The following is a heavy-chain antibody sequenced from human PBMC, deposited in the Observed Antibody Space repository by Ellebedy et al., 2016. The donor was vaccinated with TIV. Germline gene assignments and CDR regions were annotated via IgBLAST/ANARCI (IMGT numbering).Heavy chain of an antibody. CDR1: GFTFSGYS. Sequence: GGSLRLSCAASGFTFSGYSMNWVRQAPGKGLEWVSSISSSSSYIYYADSVKGRFAISRDNAKNSLYLQMNSLRAEDTAVYYCATTYDILTGYLDFYYYYGMDVWGQGTTVTVSS. CDR3: ATTYDILTGYLDFYYYYGMDV. CDR2: ISSSSSYI. J-gene: IGHJ6*02. D-gene: IGHD3-9*01. V-gene: IGHV3-21*01.